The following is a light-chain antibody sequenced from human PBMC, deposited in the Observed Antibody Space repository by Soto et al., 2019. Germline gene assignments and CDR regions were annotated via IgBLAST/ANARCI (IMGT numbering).Light chain of an antibody. CDR1: QSVSRNY. CDR3: QQYGSSPPYT. CDR2: GAS. Sequence: EIVLTQSPGTLSLSPGERATLSCRASQSVSRNYLAWYQQKPGQAPRLVIYGASNRATGIPDRFSGSGSGTDFTLTINRLEPEDFAVYYCQQYGSSPPYTFGQGTKLDIK. V-gene: IGKV3-20*01. J-gene: IGKJ2*01.